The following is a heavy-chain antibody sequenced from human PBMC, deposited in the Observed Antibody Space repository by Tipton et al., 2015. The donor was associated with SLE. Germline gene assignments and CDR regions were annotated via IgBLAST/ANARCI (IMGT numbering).Heavy chain of an antibody. CDR1: GGSISSYY. Sequence: TLSLTCTVSGGSISSYYWGWIRQPPGKGLEWIGYIYYSGSTNYNPSLKSRVTISVDTSKNQFSLKLSSVTAADTAVYYCARHPSGYYYFDYWGQGTLVTVSS. J-gene: IGHJ4*02. D-gene: IGHD3-22*01. V-gene: IGHV4-59*08. CDR2: IYYSGST. CDR3: ARHPSGYYYFDY.